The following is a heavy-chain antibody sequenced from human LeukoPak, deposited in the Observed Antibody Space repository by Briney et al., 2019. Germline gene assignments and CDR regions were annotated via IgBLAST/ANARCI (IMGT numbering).Heavy chain of an antibody. D-gene: IGHD5-18*01. CDR1: GYSFTSYW. V-gene: IGHV5-10-1*01. CDR2: IDPSDSYT. CDR3: ASTAMVSLVDY. J-gene: IGHJ4*02. Sequence: EESLKISCKGSGYSFTSYWISWVRQMPGKGLEWMGRIDPSDSYTNYSPSFQGHVTISADKSISTAYLQWSSLKASDTAMYYCASTAMVSLVDYWGQGTLVTVSS.